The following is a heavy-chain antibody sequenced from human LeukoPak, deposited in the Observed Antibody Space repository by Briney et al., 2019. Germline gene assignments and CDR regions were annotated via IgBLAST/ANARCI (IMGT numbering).Heavy chain of an antibody. D-gene: IGHD1-26*01. CDR1: GGTFSSYA. CDR3: ARASGSYYADDY. Sequence: EASVKVSCKASGGTFSSYAISWVRQAPGQGLEWMGGIIPIFGTANYAQKFQGRVTITADESTSTAYMELSSLRSEDTAVYYCARASGSYYADDYWGQGTLVTVSS. V-gene: IGHV1-69*13. CDR2: IIPIFGTA. J-gene: IGHJ4*02.